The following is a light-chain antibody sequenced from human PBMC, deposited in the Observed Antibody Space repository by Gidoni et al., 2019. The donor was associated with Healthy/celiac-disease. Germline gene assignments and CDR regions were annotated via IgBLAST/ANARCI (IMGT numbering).Light chain of an antibody. CDR1: ALPKQY. CDR3: QSADSSGTSPYV. J-gene: IGLJ1*01. Sequence: SYELTKPPSVSESPGQTARITCAGDALPKQYAYWYQQKPGQAPVQVIFKDSDGPSRIPERFSGSSSGTTVTLTISGVQAEDEADYYCQSADSSGTSPYVFGTGTKVTVL. V-gene: IGLV3-25*03. CDR2: KDS.